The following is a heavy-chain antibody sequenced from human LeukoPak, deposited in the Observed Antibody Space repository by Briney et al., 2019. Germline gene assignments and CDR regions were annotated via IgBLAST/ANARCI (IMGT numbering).Heavy chain of an antibody. Sequence: GAFLIFCCASSGFTFSSYAMSWVRQAPGKVLGLVSAISGSCGSTYYADSVKGVFTISRDTSKNTLYPRMNRLTAEDTAVYYCAKDLGPWIQLWVGGPGYWGQGTLVTVPS. J-gene: IGHJ4*02. CDR2: ISGSCGST. V-gene: IGHV3-23*01. D-gene: IGHD5-18*01. CDR1: GFTFSSYA. CDR3: AKDLGPWIQLWVGGPGY.